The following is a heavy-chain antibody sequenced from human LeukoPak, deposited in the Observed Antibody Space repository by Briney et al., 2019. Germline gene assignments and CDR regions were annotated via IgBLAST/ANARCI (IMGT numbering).Heavy chain of an antibody. Sequence: GSLRLSCTGSGFTFGYYAMSWFRQAPGKGLEWVGFIRSKAYGGTTEYAASVKGRFTISRDDSKSIAYLQMNSLKTEDTAVYYCTREDYWGQGTLVTVSS. CDR1: GFTFGYYA. V-gene: IGHV3-49*03. CDR2: IRSKAYGGTT. CDR3: TREDY. J-gene: IGHJ4*02.